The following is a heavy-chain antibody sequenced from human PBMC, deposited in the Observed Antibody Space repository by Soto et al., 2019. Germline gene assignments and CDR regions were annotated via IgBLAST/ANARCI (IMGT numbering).Heavy chain of an antibody. CDR3: ARLRDYYDSSPDY. CDR2: IYPGDSDT. CDR1: GYSFTSYC. Sequence: PGESLKISCKGSGYSFTSYCIGCVRQMPGKGLEWMGIIYPGDSDTRYSPSFQGQVTISADKSISTAYLQWSSLKASDTAMYYCARLRDYYDSSPDYWGQGTLVTVSS. J-gene: IGHJ4*02. V-gene: IGHV5-51*01. D-gene: IGHD3-22*01.